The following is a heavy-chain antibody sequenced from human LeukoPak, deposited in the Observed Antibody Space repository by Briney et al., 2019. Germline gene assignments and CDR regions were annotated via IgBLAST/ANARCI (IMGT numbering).Heavy chain of an antibody. CDR2: ISSSCSYI. J-gene: IGHJ4*02. D-gene: IGHD2-2*01. CDR1: GFTFSSYS. Sequence: GGSLRLSCAASGFTFSSYSMNWARQAPGKGLEWVSSISSSCSYIYYADSVKGRFTISRDNAKNSLYLQMNSLRAEDTAVYYCARDCSSTSCPFDYWGQGTLVTVSS. CDR3: ARDCSSTSCPFDY. V-gene: IGHV3-21*01.